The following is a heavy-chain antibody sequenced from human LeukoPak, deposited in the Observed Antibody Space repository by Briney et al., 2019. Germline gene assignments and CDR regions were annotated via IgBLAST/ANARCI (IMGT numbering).Heavy chain of an antibody. CDR3: GNYYDSSGYFDY. CDR1: GGSISSSSYY. Sequence: SETLSLTCTVSGGSISSSSYYWGWIRQPPGKGLEWIGSIYYSGRTYCNPSLKSRVAISVDTSKNQFSLMLSSVTAADTAVYYCGNYYDSSGYFDYWGQGTLVTVSS. D-gene: IGHD3-22*01. J-gene: IGHJ4*02. V-gene: IGHV4-39*01. CDR2: IYYSGRT.